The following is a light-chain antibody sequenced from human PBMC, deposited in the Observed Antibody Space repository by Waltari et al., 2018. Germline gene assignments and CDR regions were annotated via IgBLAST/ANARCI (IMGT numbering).Light chain of an antibody. Sequence: QSALTQPASVSGSPGQSITISCTGTSSDVGGYKYVSWYQQHPGKAPKLMIYDVSNPPPGVSNLFSGSKSGNTASLTISGLQAEDEADYYCSSYTTSNTLVFGTGTNVSVL. V-gene: IGLV2-14*03. CDR2: DVS. CDR3: SSYTTSNTLV. CDR1: SSDVGGYKY. J-gene: IGLJ1*01.